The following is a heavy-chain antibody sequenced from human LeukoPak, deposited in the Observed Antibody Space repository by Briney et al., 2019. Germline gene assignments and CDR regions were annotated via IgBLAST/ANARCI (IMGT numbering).Heavy chain of an antibody. CDR2: ISGYNRNS. J-gene: IGHJ4*02. D-gene: IGHD4-17*01. Sequence: ASVKVSCKASGYNFTTYSINWVRQAPGQGLEWVGWISGYNRNSRYAQKLQGRVTMTTDTSTSTAYMELRSLRSDDTAVYYCARVTQTDYDFDYWGQGTLVTVSS. CDR1: GYNFTTYS. CDR3: ARVTQTDYDFDY. V-gene: IGHV1-18*04.